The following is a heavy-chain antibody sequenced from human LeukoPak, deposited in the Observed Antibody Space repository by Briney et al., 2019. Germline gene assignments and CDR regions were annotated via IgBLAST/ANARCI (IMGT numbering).Heavy chain of an antibody. V-gene: IGHV3-9*01. CDR1: GFTFDDYA. J-gene: IGHJ4*02. CDR3: AKDISVLRIAVAGRAFDY. Sequence: PGRSLRLSCAASGFTFDDYAMHWVRQAPGKGLEWVSGISWNSGSIGYADSVKGRFTISRDNAKNSLYLKMNSLRAEDTALYYCAKDISVLRIAVAGRAFDYWGQGTLVTVSS. D-gene: IGHD6-19*01. CDR2: ISWNSGSI.